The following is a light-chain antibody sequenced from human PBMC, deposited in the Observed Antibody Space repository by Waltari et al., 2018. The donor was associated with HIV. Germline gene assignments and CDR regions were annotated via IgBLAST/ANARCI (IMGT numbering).Light chain of an antibody. CDR3: AAWDDSLNGWV. J-gene: IGLJ3*02. CDR1: SSNIGSNT. CDR2: SNN. V-gene: IGLV1-44*01. Sequence: QSVLTQPPSASGTPGQRVTLSCSGSSSNIGSNTVNWYQQLPGTAPKLLIYSNNQRPSGFPDRFSGSKSGTSASLAISGLQSEDEADYYCAAWDDSLNGWVFGGGTKLTVL.